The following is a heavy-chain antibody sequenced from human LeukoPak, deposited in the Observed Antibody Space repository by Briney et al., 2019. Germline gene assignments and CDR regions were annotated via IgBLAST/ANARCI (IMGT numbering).Heavy chain of an antibody. CDR1: GYTFTRNA. CDR3: AREVSLERGFDY. J-gene: IGHJ4*02. V-gene: IGHV1-18*01. CDR2: ISAYNGHT. D-gene: IGHD1-1*01. Sequence: ASVKVSCKASGYTFTRNAITWVRQAPGQGLEWMGWISAYNGHTNYAQKFQGRVTMTTDTSTSTAYMELRSLRSDDTAVYYCAREVSLERGFDYWGQGTLVTVSS.